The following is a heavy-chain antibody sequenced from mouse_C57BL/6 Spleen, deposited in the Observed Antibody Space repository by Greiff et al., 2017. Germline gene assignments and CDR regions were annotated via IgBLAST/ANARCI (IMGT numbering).Heavy chain of an antibody. CDR2: ISDGGSYT. CDR1: GFTFSSYA. D-gene: IGHD1-1*01. J-gene: IGHJ2*01. V-gene: IGHV5-4*01. Sequence: EVQLMESGGGLVKPGGSLKLSCAASGFTFSSYAMSWVRQTPEKRLEWVATISDGGSYTYYPDNVKGRFTISRDNAKNNLYLQMSHLKSEDTAMYYCARDNYYGTDFDYWGQGTTLTVSS. CDR3: ARDNYYGTDFDY.